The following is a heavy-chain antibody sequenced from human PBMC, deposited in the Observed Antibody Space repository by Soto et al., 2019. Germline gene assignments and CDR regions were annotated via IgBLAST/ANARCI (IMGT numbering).Heavy chain of an antibody. Sequence: ASVNVSCKATGYSFTSYGVQWVRQAPGQRLEWMGWIHAGSGDTKYSQKFQGRLTITRDTSARTAYMELSSLRSEDTGVYYCASGTPSRYCDSGSCYPRGFDLWG. D-gene: IGHD3-10*01. CDR2: IHAGSGDT. CDR3: ASGTPSRYCDSGSCYPRGFDL. J-gene: IGHJ5*02. V-gene: IGHV1-3*01. CDR1: GYSFTSYG.